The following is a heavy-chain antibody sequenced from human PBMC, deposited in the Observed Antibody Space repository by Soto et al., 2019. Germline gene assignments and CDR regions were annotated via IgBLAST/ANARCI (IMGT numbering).Heavy chain of an antibody. V-gene: IGHV1-3*04. D-gene: IGHD4-17*01. CDR1: GYTFKSCQ. CDR2: INISNGNT. Sequence: QVQLVQSGAEVKKPGASVKVSCKASGYTFKSCQIYWVRQAPGQRLECMGWINISNGNTEYSQNFQGRVTMTRDTSASTAYMELSSLRSEDTAVYYCARDTDLTLVTTLDYWGQGTPVTVSS. J-gene: IGHJ4*02. CDR3: ARDTDLTLVTTLDY.